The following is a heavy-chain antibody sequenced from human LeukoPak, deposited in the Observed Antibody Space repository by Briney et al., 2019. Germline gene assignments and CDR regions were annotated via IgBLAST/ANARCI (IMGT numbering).Heavy chain of an antibody. CDR1: GFTFSSYV. CDR3: AKGTGSGSSSFDY. V-gene: IGHV3-23*01. D-gene: IGHD3-10*01. Sequence: GGSLRLSCAASGFTFSSYVMSWVRQAPGKGLEWVSTVSGTGGNTYYAASVKGRFTISRDNSKSTVYLQMNSLRAEDTAIYYCAKGTGSGSSSFDYWGQGTLVTVSS. J-gene: IGHJ4*02. CDR2: VSGTGGNT.